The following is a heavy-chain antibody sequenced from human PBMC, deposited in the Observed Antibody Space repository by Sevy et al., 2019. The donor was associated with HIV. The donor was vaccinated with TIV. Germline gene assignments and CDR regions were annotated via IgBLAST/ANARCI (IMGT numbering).Heavy chain of an antibody. CDR2: IYYSGST. J-gene: IGHJ6*02. D-gene: IGHD4-4*01. CDR3: ARDRPDYSNYGYYYYGMDV. V-gene: IGHV4-59*01. CDR1: GGSISSYY. Sequence: SETLSLTCTVSGGSISSYYWSWIRQPPGKGLEWIGYIYYSGSTNYNPPLKSRVTISVDTSKNQFSLKLSSVTAADTAVYYCARDRPDYSNYGYYYYGMDVWGQGTTVTVSS.